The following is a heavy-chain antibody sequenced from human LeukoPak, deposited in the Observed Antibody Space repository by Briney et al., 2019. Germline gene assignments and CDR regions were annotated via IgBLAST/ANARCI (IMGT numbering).Heavy chain of an antibody. V-gene: IGHV4-4*07. Sequence: SETLSLTCTVSGGSISNYYWSWIRQPAGKGLEWIGRIYPSGSTNDNPALKSRVTMSVDTSKNQFSLKLSSVSAADTAVYYCAREEIAAAGRSLDYWGQGTLVTVSS. J-gene: IGHJ4*02. D-gene: IGHD6-13*01. CDR2: IYPSGST. CDR3: AREEIAAAGRSLDY. CDR1: GGSISNYY.